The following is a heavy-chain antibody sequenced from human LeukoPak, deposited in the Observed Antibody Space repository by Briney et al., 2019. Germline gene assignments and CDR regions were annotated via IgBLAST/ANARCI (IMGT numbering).Heavy chain of an antibody. J-gene: IGHJ4*02. V-gene: IGHV4-59*11. CDR1: GGPIDRHY. CDR3: ASRPAGSTWYGVFDY. CDR2: VFYPGST. D-gene: IGHD6-13*01. Sequence: SETLSLTCTVSGGPIDRHYWSWIRQPPGKGLEWIGYVFYPGSTNYNPSLKSRVTMSLDTSRDQFSLRLTSVTAAGTAIYYCASRPAGSTWYGVFDYWSQGTLVTVSS.